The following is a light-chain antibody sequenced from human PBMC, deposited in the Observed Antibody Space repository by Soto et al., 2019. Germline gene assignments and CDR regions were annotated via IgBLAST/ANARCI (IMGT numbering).Light chain of an antibody. CDR2: GAS. V-gene: IGKV3-20*01. J-gene: IGKJ5*01. CDR3: QQYDSSPIT. Sequence: EIVLTQSPGTLSLSPGERATLSCRASQSVSSSYLAWYQQKPGQAPSLLIYGASRRATGLPDRFSGSGSGTDFTLTISRLEPEDFAVYYCQQYDSSPITFGQGTRLE. CDR1: QSVSSSY.